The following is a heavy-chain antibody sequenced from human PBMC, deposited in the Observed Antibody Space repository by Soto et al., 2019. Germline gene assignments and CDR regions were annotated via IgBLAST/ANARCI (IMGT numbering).Heavy chain of an antibody. Sequence: GASVKASCKAPGYTFTSYDINCVRQATGQGLEWMGWMNPNSGNTGYAQKFQGRVTMTRNTSISTAYMELSSLRSEDTAVYYCARGLESSSWLVGYYYYYRMDVWGQGTTVTVSS. J-gene: IGHJ6*02. V-gene: IGHV1-8*01. D-gene: IGHD6-13*01. CDR3: ARGLESSSWLVGYYYYYRMDV. CDR1: GYTFTSYD. CDR2: MNPNSGNT.